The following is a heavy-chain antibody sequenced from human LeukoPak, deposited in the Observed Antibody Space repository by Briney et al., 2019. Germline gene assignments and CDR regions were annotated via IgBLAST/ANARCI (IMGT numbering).Heavy chain of an antibody. Sequence: SETLSLTCTVSGYSISSGYYWGWVRQPPGKGLEWIGSIYYSGSTYYNPSLKSRVTISVDTSKNQFSLKLSSVTAADTAVYYCARHANGYCSSTSCRYFDYWGQGTLVTVSS. CDR3: ARHANGYCSSTSCRYFDY. J-gene: IGHJ4*02. CDR2: IYYSGST. V-gene: IGHV4-38-2*02. CDR1: GYSISSGYY. D-gene: IGHD2-2*03.